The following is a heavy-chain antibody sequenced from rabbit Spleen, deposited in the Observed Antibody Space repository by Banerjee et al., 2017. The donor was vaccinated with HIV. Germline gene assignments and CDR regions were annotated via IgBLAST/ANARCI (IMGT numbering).Heavy chain of an antibody. J-gene: IGHJ2*01. CDR1: GFSFGDRDV. D-gene: IGHD1-1*01. CDR2: IDTNDGDT. Sequence: QEQLKESGGGLVQPTGSLTLTCKASGFSFGDRDVMCWVRQAPGKGLEWIACIDTNDGDTDYANWSKGRFTISKTSSTTVTLQMTSLTAADTATYFCARNYVNAFDPWGQGTLVTVS. CDR3: ARNYVNAFDP. V-gene: IGHV1S45*01.